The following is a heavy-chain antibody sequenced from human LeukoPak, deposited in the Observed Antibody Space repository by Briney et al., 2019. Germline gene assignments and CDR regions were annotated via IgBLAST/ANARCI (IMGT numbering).Heavy chain of an antibody. Sequence: SETLSLTCTVSGGSISSSSYYLGWIRQPPGKGLEWIGSIYYSGSTYYNPSLKSRVTISVDTSKNQFSLKLSSVTAADTAVYYCAGVGIAAAEGLDYWGQGTLVTVPS. CDR1: GGSISSSSYY. J-gene: IGHJ4*02. CDR2: IYYSGST. V-gene: IGHV4-39*01. D-gene: IGHD6-13*01. CDR3: AGVGIAAAEGLDY.